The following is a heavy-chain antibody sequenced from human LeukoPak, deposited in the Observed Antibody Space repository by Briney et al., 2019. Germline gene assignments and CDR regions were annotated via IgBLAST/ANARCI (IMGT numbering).Heavy chain of an antibody. CDR2: INTGNGDT. Sequence: ASVKVSCKASGYIFTSYPIHWVRQAPGQRLEWMGWINTGNGDTKYSQRFEGRVTVTTDTSAAAAYMELSSLRSEDTAVYYCARDRAMADYWGQGTLVTISS. CDR3: ARDRAMADY. CDR1: GYIFTSYP. D-gene: IGHD5-18*01. J-gene: IGHJ4*02. V-gene: IGHV1-3*04.